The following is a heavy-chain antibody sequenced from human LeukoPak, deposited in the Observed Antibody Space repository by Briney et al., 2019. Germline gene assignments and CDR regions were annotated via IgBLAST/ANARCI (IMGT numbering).Heavy chain of an antibody. CDR3: ARSRHWSAAFYYYCMDV. CDR2: IKPDGSEN. D-gene: IGHD3-3*02. CDR1: GFTFSNFW. J-gene: IGHJ6*03. V-gene: IGHV3-7*03. Sequence: GGSLRLSCAASGFTFSNFWMSWVRQAPGKGLEWVANIKPDGSENYYVDSVRGRFTISRDNAKNSLYLQMSSLRAEDTAVYYCARSRHWSAAFYYYCMDVWGKGTTVTVSS.